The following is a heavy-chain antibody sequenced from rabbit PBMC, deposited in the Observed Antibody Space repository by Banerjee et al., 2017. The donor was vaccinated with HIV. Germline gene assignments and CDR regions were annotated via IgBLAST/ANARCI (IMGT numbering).Heavy chain of an antibody. V-gene: IGHV1S40*01. CDR2: IAVGSGST. J-gene: IGHJ3*01. Sequence: QSLEESGGDLVKPGASLTLTCTASGFSLSSSTMSWVRQAPGKGLEWIGYIAVGSGSTYYANWAKGRFTISKTSSTTVTLQMTSLTAADTATYFCARWRYGSGDLWGQGTLVTVS. CDR1: GFSLSSST. D-gene: IGHD5-1*01. CDR3: ARWRYGSGDL.